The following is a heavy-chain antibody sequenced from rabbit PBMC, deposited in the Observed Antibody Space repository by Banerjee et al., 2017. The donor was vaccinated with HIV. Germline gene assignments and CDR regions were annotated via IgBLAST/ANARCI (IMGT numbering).Heavy chain of an antibody. J-gene: IGHJ4*01. CDR1: GFSFSDSYY. V-gene: IGHV1S45*01. CDR2: IDAGDSGDT. D-gene: IGHD6-1*01. CDR3: ARDQAGSTGYAYGNFNL. Sequence: QLEESGGGLVQPEGSLTLTCTASGFSFSDSYYMCWVRQAPGKGPEWIGCIDAGDSGDTIYASWAKGRFTISKTSSSTVTLQMTSLTAADTATYFCARDQAGSTGYAYGNFNLWGPGTLVTVS.